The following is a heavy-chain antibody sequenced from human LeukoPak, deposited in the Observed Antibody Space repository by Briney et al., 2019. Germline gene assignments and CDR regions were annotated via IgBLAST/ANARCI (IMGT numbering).Heavy chain of an antibody. J-gene: IGHJ5*02. CDR2: IYPGDSDT. CDR1: EYTFTSYW. CDR3: ARRNYGTTVRWFDP. D-gene: IGHD4-17*01. V-gene: IGHV5-51*01. Sequence: GESLKISCEGPEYTFTSYWIGWVRQMPGKGLEWMGIIYPGDSDTRYSPSFQGQVTISVDKSISTAYLQWSSLKASDTAMYYCARRNYGTTVRWFDPWGQGTLVTVSS.